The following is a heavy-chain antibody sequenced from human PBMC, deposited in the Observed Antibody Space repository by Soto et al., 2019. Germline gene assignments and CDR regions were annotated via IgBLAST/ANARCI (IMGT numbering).Heavy chain of an antibody. V-gene: IGHV1-18*01. J-gene: IGHJ5*02. CDR1: GYTFFTYD. Sequence: QVHLVQSGVEVKTPGASVKVSCQASGYTFFTYDISWVRQAHGQGHEWMGWISTYSGDTKYAQKFQGRVTMTTDTSTTTAYLELRSLRSDDTAVYYCARHHGPTTSENWFDPWGQGTLVTVSS. CDR3: ARHHGPTTSENWFDP. D-gene: IGHD5-12*01. CDR2: ISTYSGDT.